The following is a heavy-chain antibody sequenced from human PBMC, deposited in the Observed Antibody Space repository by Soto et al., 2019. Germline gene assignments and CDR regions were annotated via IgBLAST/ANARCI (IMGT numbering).Heavy chain of an antibody. CDR2: IYYSGST. J-gene: IGHJ4*02. CDR1: GGSISSGGYY. D-gene: IGHD4-17*01. CDR3: ARDRSHYGDYFDY. V-gene: IGHV4-31*03. Sequence: SETLSLTCTVSGGSISSGGYYWSWIRQHPGKGLEWIGYIYYSGSTYYNPSLKSRVTISVDTSKNQLSLKLSSVTAADTAVYYCARDRSHYGDYFDYWGQGTLVTVSS.